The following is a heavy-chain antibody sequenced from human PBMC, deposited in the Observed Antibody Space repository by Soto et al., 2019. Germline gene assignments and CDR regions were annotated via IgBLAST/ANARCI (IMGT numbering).Heavy chain of an antibody. J-gene: IGHJ4*02. CDR2: IYYSGST. D-gene: IGHD2-15*01. V-gene: IGHV4-31*03. CDR1: GGSISSGGYY. Sequence: QVQLQESGPGLVKPSQTLSLTCTVSGGSISSGGYYWSWIRQHPGKGLEWIGYIYYSGSTYYNPSLKSRVTISVATSKNQFSLKLSSVTAADTAVYYCARDYCSGGSCYSDYWGQGTLVTVSS. CDR3: ARDYCSGGSCYSDY.